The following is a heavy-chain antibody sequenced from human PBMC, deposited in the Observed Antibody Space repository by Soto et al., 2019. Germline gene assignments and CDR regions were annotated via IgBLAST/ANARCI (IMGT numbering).Heavy chain of an antibody. J-gene: IGHJ3*02. D-gene: IGHD3-22*01. Sequence: QVQLVQSGAEVKKPGASVKVSCKASGYTFTSYYMHWVRQAPGQGLEWMGIINPSGGSTSYAQKFQGRVTMTRDTSTSTVYMELSSLRSEDTAVYYCARDRRTLKYDSSGYTDAFDIWGQGTMVTVSS. CDR3: ARDRRTLKYDSSGYTDAFDI. CDR2: INPSGGST. V-gene: IGHV1-46*01. CDR1: GYTFTSYY.